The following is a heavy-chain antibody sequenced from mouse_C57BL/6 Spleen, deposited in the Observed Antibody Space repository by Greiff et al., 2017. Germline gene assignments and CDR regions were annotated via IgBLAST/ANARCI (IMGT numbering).Heavy chain of an antibody. CDR2: IDPSDSYT. Sequence: VQLQQPGAELVKPGASVNLSCKASGYTFTSYWMQWVKQRPGQGLEWIGEIDPSDSYTNYNQKFKGKATLTVDTSSSTAYMQLSSLTSEDSAVYYCAREERGTGYAMDYWGQGTSVTVSS. V-gene: IGHV1-50*01. CDR1: GYTFTSYW. J-gene: IGHJ4*01. CDR3: AREERGTGYAMDY. D-gene: IGHD3-3*01.